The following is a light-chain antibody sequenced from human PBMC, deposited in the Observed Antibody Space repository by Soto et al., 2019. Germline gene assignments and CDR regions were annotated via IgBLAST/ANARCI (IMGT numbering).Light chain of an antibody. J-gene: IGLJ2*01. V-gene: IGLV1-47*01. CDR2: TND. CDR1: SSNIGTNY. Sequence: QAVVTQPPSASGAPGQRVTISCSGGSSNIGTNYIYCYQQVPGTATKLLLYTNDQRPAVVADRSSGTKSGTSGSVAISGPRYEDEADYYWAAWDDRRSVVLFGGGTKLTVL. CDR3: AAWDDRRSVVL.